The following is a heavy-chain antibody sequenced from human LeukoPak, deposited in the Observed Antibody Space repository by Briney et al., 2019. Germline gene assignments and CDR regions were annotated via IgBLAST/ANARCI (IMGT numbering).Heavy chain of an antibody. Sequence: SETLSLNCSGSGGSISNYYWGRIRQPPGKGLEWIGNIYYSGSTNYNPSLKSRVTISADTSKTQFSLKLSSVTTADTAVYYCARGWGNWVDYWGQGTLVTVSA. CDR3: ARGWGNWVDY. CDR2: IYYSGST. D-gene: IGHD7-27*01. J-gene: IGHJ4*02. V-gene: IGHV4-59*01. CDR1: GGSISNYY.